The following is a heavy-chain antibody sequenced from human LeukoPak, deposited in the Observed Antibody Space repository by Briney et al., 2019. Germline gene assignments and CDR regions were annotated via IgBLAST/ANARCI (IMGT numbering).Heavy chain of an antibody. CDR3: ARELDIVVVPAAISAFDI. V-gene: IGHV4-39*07. Sequence: SETLPLTCTVSGASITSSNYYWLWLRQPPGKGLEWIGSIYYTGITYYNLSLKSRVTISVDTSKYQCSLRLSSVTAADTAVYYCARELDIVVVPAAISAFDIWGQGTMVTVSS. D-gene: IGHD2-2*01. CDR1: GASITSSNYY. J-gene: IGHJ3*02. CDR2: IYYTGIT.